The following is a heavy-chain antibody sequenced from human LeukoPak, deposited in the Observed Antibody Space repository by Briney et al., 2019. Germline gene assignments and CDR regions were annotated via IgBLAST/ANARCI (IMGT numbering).Heavy chain of an antibody. D-gene: IGHD3-22*01. Sequence: PSETLSLTCTVSGGSISSYYWSWIRQPAGKGLEWIGRIYTSGSTNYNPSLKSRVTMSVDTSKNQFSLKLSSVTAADTAVYFCAGTEFTYDSSLINYWGQGTLVTVSS. CDR2: IYTSGST. J-gene: IGHJ4*02. CDR1: GGSISSYY. CDR3: AGTEFTYDSSLINY. V-gene: IGHV4-4*07.